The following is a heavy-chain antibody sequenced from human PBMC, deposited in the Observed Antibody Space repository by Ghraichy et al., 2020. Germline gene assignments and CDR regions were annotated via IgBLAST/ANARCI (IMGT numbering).Heavy chain of an antibody. CDR1: GGSISSSIYY. CDR2: IYYSGSS. J-gene: IGHJ4*02. D-gene: IGHD2-2*01. Sequence: SETLSLTCTVSGGSISSSIYYWSWIRQPPGKGLEWIGYIYYSGSSYYNPSLKSRVTISVDSSKNHFSLQLSSVTAADTALYYCARYVRSSTKCPSFDSWVEGSVDTVSS. V-gene: IGHV4-39*02. CDR3: ARYVRSSTKCPSFDS.